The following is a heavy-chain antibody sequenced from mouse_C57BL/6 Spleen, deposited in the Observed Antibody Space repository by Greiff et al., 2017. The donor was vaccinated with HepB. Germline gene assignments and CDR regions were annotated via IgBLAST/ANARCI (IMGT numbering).Heavy chain of an antibody. Sequence: VQLQQSGPELVKPGASVKISCKASGYSFTGYYMNWVKQSPEKSLEWIGEINPSTGGTTYNQKFKAKATLTVDKSSSTAYMQRKSLTSEDSAVYYCARGVHCFDYWGQGTTLTVSS. CDR1: GYSFTGYY. CDR3: ARGVHCFDY. D-gene: IGHD2-14*01. J-gene: IGHJ2*01. V-gene: IGHV1-42*01. CDR2: INPSTGGT.